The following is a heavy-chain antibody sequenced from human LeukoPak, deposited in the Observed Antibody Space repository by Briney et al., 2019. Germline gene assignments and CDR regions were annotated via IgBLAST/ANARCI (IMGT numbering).Heavy chain of an antibody. V-gene: IGHV4-38-2*02. CDR3: ARDWARDIVTLRGGNKWFDP. J-gene: IGHJ5*02. CDR1: GYSISSGYY. D-gene: IGHD3-9*01. CDR2: IYSSGTT. Sequence: SETLSLTCTVSGYSISSGYYWGWIRQPPGKGLEWLGSIYSSGTTNYNPSLHSRLTMSVDTSKNQFSLKLSSVTAADTAVYYCARDWARDIVTLRGGNKWFDPWGQGTLVTVSS.